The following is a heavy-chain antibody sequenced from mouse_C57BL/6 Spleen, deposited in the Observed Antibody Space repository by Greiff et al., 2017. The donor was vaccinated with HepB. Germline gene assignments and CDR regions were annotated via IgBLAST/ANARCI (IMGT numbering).Heavy chain of an antibody. V-gene: IGHV5-16*01. CDR2: INYDGSST. D-gene: IGHD1-1*01. CDR3: ARDKGYDGSSPIMDY. Sequence: EVMLVESAGGLVQPGCSMKLSCTASGFTFSDYYMAWVRQVPEKGLEWVANINYDGSSTYYLDSLKSRFIISRDNAENILYLQMSSLKSEDTATYYCARDKGYDGSSPIMDYWGQGTTVTVSS. J-gene: IGHJ4*01. CDR1: GFTFSDYY.